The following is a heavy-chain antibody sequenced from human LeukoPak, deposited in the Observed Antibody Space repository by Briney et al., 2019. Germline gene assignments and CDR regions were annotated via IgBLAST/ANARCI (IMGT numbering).Heavy chain of an antibody. D-gene: IGHD1-26*01. CDR3: ARGIGLVGATFYFDD. CDR2: IYHSGST. CDR1: GDSIRTYY. J-gene: IGHJ4*02. V-gene: IGHV4-59*12. Sequence: SETLSLTCTVSGDSIRTYYWSWIRLPPGKGLEWIGYIYHSGSTNYNPSLKSRVTFSIDSSKNQFSLRLNSVTAADTALYFCARGIGLVGATFYFDDWREGTLVTVSS.